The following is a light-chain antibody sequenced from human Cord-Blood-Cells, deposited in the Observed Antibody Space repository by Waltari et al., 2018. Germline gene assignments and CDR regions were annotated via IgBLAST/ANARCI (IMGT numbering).Light chain of an antibody. V-gene: IGKV1-27*01. J-gene: IGKJ2*03. CDR3: QKYNSAPYS. CDR2: AAS. CDR1: QGISNY. Sequence: DIQMTKSQSSLSASVGDRVTSTCRASQGISNYLAWYQQTPGKVPKLLIYAASTLQSGVPSRFSGSGSGTDFTLTISSLQPEDVATYSCQKYNSAPYSFGQGTKLEFK.